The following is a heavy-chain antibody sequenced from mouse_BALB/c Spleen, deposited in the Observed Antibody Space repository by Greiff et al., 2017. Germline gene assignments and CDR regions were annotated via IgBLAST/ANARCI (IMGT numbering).Heavy chain of an antibody. V-gene: IGHV1-69*02. Sequence: QVQLQQPGAELVRPGASVKLSCKASGYTFTSYWINWVKQRPGQGLEWIGNIYPSDSYTNYNQKFKDKATLTVDKSSSTAYMQLSSPTSEDSAVYYCTRGRESSSDYWGQGTTLTVSS. J-gene: IGHJ2*01. D-gene: IGHD1-1*01. CDR2: IYPSDSYT. CDR3: TRGRESSSDY. CDR1: GYTFTSYW.